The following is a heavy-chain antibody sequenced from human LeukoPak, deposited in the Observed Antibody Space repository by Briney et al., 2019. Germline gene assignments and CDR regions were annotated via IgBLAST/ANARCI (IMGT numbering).Heavy chain of an antibody. CDR2: IYPGDSDT. D-gene: IGHD4-23*01. Sequence: GESLKISCKGSGYSFTSYWIGWVRQMPGKGLEWMGIIYPGDSDTRYSPSFQGQVTISADKSISTAYLQWSSLKASDTAMYYCAGLRWGNSLGPKAFDIWGQGTMVTVSS. CDR1: GYSFTSYW. CDR3: AGLRWGNSLGPKAFDI. J-gene: IGHJ3*02. V-gene: IGHV5-51*01.